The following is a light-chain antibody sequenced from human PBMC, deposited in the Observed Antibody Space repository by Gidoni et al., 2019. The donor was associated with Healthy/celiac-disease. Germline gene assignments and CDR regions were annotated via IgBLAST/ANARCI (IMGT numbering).Light chain of an antibody. CDR1: SSDVGCYNY. J-gene: IGLJ2*01. Sequence: QSALTQPRSVSGSPGQSVPISCTGTSSDVGCYNYVSWYQQHPGKAPKLMIYDVSKRPSGVPDRFSGSKSGNTASLTISGLQAEDEADYYCCSYAGSYTSFGGGTKLTVL. CDR3: CSYAGSYTS. V-gene: IGLV2-11*01. CDR2: DVS.